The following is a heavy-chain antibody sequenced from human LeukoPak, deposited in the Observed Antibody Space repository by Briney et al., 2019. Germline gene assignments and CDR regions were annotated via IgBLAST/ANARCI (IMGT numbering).Heavy chain of an antibody. CDR1: GFTVNNYW. J-gene: IGHJ4*02. D-gene: IGHD3-10*01. CDR3: ARANGGADS. V-gene: IGHV3-74*01. CDR2: IKNDGRST. Sequence: GGSLRLSCAASGFTVNNYWMYWVRQPPGKGLVWISLIKNDGRSTTYADSVKGRFTISRDNGKNILYLQMNSLRAEDTALYYCARANGGADSWGQGTLVTVSS.